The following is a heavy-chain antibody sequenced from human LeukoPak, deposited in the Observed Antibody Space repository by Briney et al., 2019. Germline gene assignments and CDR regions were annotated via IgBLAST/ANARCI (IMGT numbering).Heavy chain of an antibody. V-gene: IGHV3-53*01. D-gene: IGHD4-17*01. Sequence: GGSLRLSCAASGFTLSKNYMTWVRQAPGKGLEWVSVIYSGGTTHYADSVKGRFTISRDNSKNTLYLQMNSLRDDDTAVYFCATAGKDHGDYYWGQGTLVTVSS. CDR1: GFTLSKNY. CDR3: ATAGKDHGDYY. CDR2: IYSGGTT. J-gene: IGHJ4*02.